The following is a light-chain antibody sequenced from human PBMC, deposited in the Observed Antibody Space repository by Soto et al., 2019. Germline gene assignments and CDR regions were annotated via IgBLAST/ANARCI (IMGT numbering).Light chain of an antibody. CDR3: QQFNSFPLT. CDR2: DAS. J-gene: IGKJ1*01. CDR1: QTIHSF. V-gene: IGKV1-5*01. Sequence: DIQMTQSPSTLSASVGDRVTITCRASQTIHSFLAWYQQKAGQAPKLLIYDASNLESGVPSRFSGSGSGTEFTLTVSSLQPDDFATFYCQQFNSFPLTFGQGTKVEI.